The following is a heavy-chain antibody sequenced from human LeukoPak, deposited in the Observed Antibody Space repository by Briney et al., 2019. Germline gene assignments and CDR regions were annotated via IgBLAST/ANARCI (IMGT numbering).Heavy chain of an antibody. J-gene: IGHJ4*02. CDR1: GYTFTSYD. CDR2: MNPNSGNT. V-gene: IGHV1-8*03. D-gene: IGHD3-3*01. CDR3: ARLALRFLEWYYFDY. Sequence: ASVKASCKASGYTFTSYDINWVRQATGQGLEWMGWMNPNSGNTGYAQKIQGRVTITRNTSISTAYMELSSLRSEDTAVYYCARLALRFLEWYYFDYWGQGTLVTVSS.